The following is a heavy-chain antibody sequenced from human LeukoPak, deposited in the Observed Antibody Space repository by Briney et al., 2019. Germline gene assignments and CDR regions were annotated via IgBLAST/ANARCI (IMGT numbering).Heavy chain of an antibody. V-gene: IGHV1-69*01. CDR1: GGTFSSYA. J-gene: IGHJ4*02. Sequence: ASVKVSRKASGGTFSSYAISWVRQAPGQGLEWMGGIIPIFGTANYAQKFQGRVTITADESTSTAYMELSSLRSEDTAVYYCASGPGSSGYYSSFDYWGQGTLVTVSS. CDR3: ASGPGSSGYYSSFDY. D-gene: IGHD3-22*01. CDR2: IIPIFGTA.